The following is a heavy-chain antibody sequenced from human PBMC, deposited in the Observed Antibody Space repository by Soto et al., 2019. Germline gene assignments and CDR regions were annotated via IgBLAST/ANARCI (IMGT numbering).Heavy chain of an antibody. Sequence: GASVKVSCKASGYTFTSYGISWVRQAPGQGLEWMGWISAYNGNTNYAQKLQGRVTMTTDTSASTAYMELRSLRSDDTAVYYCARSSGIAVAATQDYWGQGTLVTVSS. J-gene: IGHJ4*02. CDR1: GYTFTSYG. CDR3: ARSSGIAVAATQDY. V-gene: IGHV1-18*01. D-gene: IGHD6-19*01. CDR2: ISAYNGNT.